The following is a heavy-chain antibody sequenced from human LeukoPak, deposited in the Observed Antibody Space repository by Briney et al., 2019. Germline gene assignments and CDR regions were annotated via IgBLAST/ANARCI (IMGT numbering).Heavy chain of an antibody. J-gene: IGHJ4*02. Sequence: SETLSLTCAVYGGSFSGYYWSWIRQPPGKGLEWIAYVYYTGSTTYNPSLKSRVTISIDTSKNQFSLKLSSVSAADTAVYYCARGRGDARGTSFDSWGQGTLVTVSS. V-gene: IGHV4-59*01. CDR2: VYYTGST. D-gene: IGHD3-10*01. CDR1: GGSFSGYY. CDR3: ARGRGDARGTSFDS.